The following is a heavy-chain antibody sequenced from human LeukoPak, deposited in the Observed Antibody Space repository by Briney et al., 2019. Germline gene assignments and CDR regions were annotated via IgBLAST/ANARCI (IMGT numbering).Heavy chain of an antibody. V-gene: IGHV1-69*13. CDR2: IIPIFGTA. CDR1: GYTFTSYD. CDR3: ASGDDFWSGYPTWYFDL. J-gene: IGHJ2*01. Sequence: GASVKVSCKASGYTFTSYDINWVRQAPGQGLEWMGGIIPIFGTANYAQKFQGRVTITADESTSTAYMELSSLRSEDTAVYYCASGDDFWSGYPTWYFDLWGRGTLATVSS. D-gene: IGHD3-3*01.